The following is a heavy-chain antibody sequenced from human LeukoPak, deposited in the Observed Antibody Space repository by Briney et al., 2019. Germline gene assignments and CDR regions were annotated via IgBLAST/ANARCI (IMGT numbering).Heavy chain of an antibody. CDR1: GYTFTGYY. D-gene: IGHD3-3*01. CDR2: INPNSGGT. V-gene: IGHV1-2*02. CDR3: ARRQGDLWSGYYTGYFDY. J-gene: IGHJ4*02. Sequence: ASVKVSCKASGYTFTGYYMHWVRQAPGQGLEWMGWINPNSGGTNYAQKFQGRVTMTRDTSISTAYMELSRLRSDDTAAYYCARRQGDLWSGYYTGYFDYWGQGTLVTVSS.